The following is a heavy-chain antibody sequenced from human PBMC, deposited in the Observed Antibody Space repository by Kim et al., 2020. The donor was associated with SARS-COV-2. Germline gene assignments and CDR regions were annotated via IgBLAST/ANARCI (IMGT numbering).Heavy chain of an antibody. CDR3: ARELQWLGIFVGMDV. CDR2: ISSSSSTI. J-gene: IGHJ6*02. V-gene: IGHV3-48*02. CDR1: GFTFSSYS. Sequence: GGSLRLSCAASGFTFSSYSMNWVRQAPGKGLEWVSYISSSSSTIYYADSVKGRFTISRDNANNSLYLQMNSLRDENTAVYFCARELQWLGIFVGMDVGGQGTTVTVSS. D-gene: IGHD6-19*01.